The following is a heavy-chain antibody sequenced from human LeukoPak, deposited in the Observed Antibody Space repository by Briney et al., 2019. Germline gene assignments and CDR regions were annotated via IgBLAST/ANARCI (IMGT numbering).Heavy chain of an antibody. J-gene: IGHJ4*02. D-gene: IGHD3-22*01. V-gene: IGHV1-2*02. CDR1: GYTFTGYY. Sequence: ASVKVSCQASGYTFTGYYMHWVRQAPGQGLEWMGWINPSSGGTNYAQKFQGRVTMTTDTSTTTAYLEVTSLRSDDTAVYYCARDSSGFYYVHWGQGTLVTVSS. CDR2: INPSSGGT. CDR3: ARDSSGFYYVH.